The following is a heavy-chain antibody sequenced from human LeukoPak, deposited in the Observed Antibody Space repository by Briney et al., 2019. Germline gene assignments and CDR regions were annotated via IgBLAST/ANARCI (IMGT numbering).Heavy chain of an antibody. V-gene: IGHV1-18*01. CDR3: AREESGGAFDV. CDR1: GYTFTSYD. Sequence: GASVTVSFKASGYTFTSYDINWVRQATGQGRDWMGWIGTYNGNPVYAQNLQGRVTMNTDKSTSKAYMELRNLKADDTAVEYCAREESGGAFDVWGRGTMVIVSS. D-gene: IGHD3-10*01. J-gene: IGHJ3*01. CDR2: IGTYNGNP.